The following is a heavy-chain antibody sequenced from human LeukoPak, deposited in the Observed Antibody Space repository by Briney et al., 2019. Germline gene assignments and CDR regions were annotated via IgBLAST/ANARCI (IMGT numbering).Heavy chain of an antibody. D-gene: IGHD3-22*01. CDR3: AREDGRYYDSSGYYYFDAFDI. Sequence: GGSLRLSCAASGFTFSSYGMNWVRQAPGKGLEWVSCISSSSSTIYYADSVKGRFTISRDNAKNSLYLQMNSLRAEDTAVYYCAREDGRYYDSSGYYYFDAFDIWGQGTMVTVSS. CDR1: GFTFSSYG. J-gene: IGHJ3*02. CDR2: ISSSSSTI. V-gene: IGHV3-48*01.